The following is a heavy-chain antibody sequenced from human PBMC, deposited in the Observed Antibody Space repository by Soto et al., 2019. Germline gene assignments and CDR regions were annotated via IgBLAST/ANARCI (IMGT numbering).Heavy chain of an antibody. V-gene: IGHV3-33*01. D-gene: IGHD2-2*02. CDR2: IWYDGSNK. CDR1: GFTFSSYG. J-gene: IGHJ6*02. Sequence: LSCAASGFTFSSYGMHWVRQAPGKGLEWVAVIWYDGSNKYYADSVKGRFTISRDNSKNTLYLQMNSLRAEDTAVYYCARDDIVVVPAAIKDYYYGMDVWGQGTTVTVSS. CDR3: ARDDIVVVPAAIKDYYYGMDV.